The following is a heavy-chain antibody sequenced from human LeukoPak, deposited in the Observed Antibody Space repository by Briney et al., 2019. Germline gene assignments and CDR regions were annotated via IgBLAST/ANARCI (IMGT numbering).Heavy chain of an antibody. J-gene: IGHJ3*02. V-gene: IGHV1-69-2*01. D-gene: IGHD1-26*01. CDR2: VDPEDGET. CDR1: GYTFTDYY. Sequence: ASEKISCKVSGYTFTDYYMHWVPQAPGKGLEWMGLVDPEDGETIYAEKFQGRVTITADTSTDTAYMELSSLRSEDTAVYYCATKKEPYDAFDIWGQGTMVTVSS. CDR3: ATKKEPYDAFDI.